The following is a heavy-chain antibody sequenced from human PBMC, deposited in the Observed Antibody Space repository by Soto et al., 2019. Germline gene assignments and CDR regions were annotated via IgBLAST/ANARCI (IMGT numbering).Heavy chain of an antibody. CDR3: AKDTDAEPLDI. CDR2: ISSSSSYI. V-gene: IGHV3-21*01. Sequence: APGKGLEWVSSISSSSSYIYYADSVKGRFTISRDNAKNSLYLQMNSLRAEDTAVYYCAKDTDAEPLDICGQGTMVTVSS. J-gene: IGHJ3*02. D-gene: IGHD1-1*01.